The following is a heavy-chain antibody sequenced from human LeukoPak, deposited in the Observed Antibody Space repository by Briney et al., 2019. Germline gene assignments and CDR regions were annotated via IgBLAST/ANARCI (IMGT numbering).Heavy chain of an antibody. J-gene: IGHJ4*02. CDR1: GYTFTSYG. V-gene: IGHV1-18*01. CDR2: ISAYNGNT. CDR3: ARGSSSWYVPSAADY. Sequence: ASVKGSCKASGYTFTSYGISWVRQAPGQGLEWMGWISAYNGNTNYAQKLQGRVTMTTDTSTSTAYMELRSLRSDDTAVYYCARGSSSWYVPSAADYWGQGTLVTVSS. D-gene: IGHD6-13*01.